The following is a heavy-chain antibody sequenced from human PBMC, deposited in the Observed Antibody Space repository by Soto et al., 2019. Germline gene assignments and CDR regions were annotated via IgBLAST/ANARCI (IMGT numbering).Heavy chain of an antibody. CDR1: GYTFTNYY. V-gene: IGHV1-46*01. Sequence: GASVKVSCKASGYTFTNYYMHWVRQAPGQGLEWMGMINPTGGSTTYAQKFQGRVSMTRDTSTNTVYMELSGLRSEDTAVYYCARAYTTSCPGPWGQGTLVTSPQ. CDR2: INPTGGST. CDR3: ARAYTTSCPGP. J-gene: IGHJ5*02. D-gene: IGHD6-6*01.